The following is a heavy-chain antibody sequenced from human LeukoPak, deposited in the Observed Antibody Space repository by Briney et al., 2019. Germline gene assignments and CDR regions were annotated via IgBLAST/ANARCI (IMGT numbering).Heavy chain of an antibody. V-gene: IGHV1-18*01. D-gene: IGHD2-15*01. CDR1: GYTFTSYG. CDR2: ISAYNGNT. CDR3: ARDGEIGYCSGGSCPQDY. J-gene: IGHJ4*02. Sequence: ASVKVSCKASGYTFTSYGISWVRQAPGQGLEWMGWISAYNGNTNYAQKLQGRVTMTTDTSTSTAYMELRSLRSDDTAVYYCARDGEIGYCSGGSCPQDYWGQGTLVTVSS.